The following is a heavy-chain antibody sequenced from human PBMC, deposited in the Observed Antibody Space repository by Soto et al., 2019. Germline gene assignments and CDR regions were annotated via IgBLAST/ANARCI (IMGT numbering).Heavy chain of an antibody. CDR1: GGTFSSYT. D-gene: IGHD3-16*01. CDR3: SRDYRVMQFDY. V-gene: IGHV1-69*08. CDR2: IIPLLGIA. J-gene: IGHJ4*02. Sequence: QVQLVQSGAEVKKPGSSVKVSCKASGGTFSSYTISWVRQAPGQGLEWMGRIIPLLGIANYAQKFQGRVTITADKSTSTAYMELSSLRSEDTAVYYCSRDYRVMQFDYWGQGTLVTVSS.